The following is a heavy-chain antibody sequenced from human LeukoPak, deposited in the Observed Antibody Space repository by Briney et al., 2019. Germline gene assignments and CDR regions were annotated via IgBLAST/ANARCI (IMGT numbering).Heavy chain of an antibody. Sequence: ASVKVSCKTSGYTFTDYYMHWVRQAPGQGLEWMGWINPNSGGTNYAQKLQGRVTMTRDTCVSTAYLELSRLRSDDTAVYYCARVPMITFGGLVISSNDFDYWGQGTLVTVSS. J-gene: IGHJ4*02. CDR2: INPNSGGT. V-gene: IGHV1-2*02. CDR3: ARVPMITFGGLVISSNDFDY. D-gene: IGHD3-16*01. CDR1: GYTFTDYY.